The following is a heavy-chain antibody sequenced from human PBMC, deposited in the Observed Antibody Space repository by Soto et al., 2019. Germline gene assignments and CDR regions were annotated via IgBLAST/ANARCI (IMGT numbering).Heavy chain of an antibody. D-gene: IGHD2-2*01. CDR2: IGTAGDT. J-gene: IGHJ6*03. CDR3: ARTRGSSTSLNYYMDV. CDR1: GFTFSSYD. V-gene: IGHV3-13*01. Sequence: GGSLRLSCAASGFTFSSYDMHWVRQATGKGLEWVSAIGTAGDTYYPGSVKGRFTISRENAKNSLYLQMNSLRAGDTAVYYCARTRGSSTSLNYYMDVWGKGTTVTVSS.